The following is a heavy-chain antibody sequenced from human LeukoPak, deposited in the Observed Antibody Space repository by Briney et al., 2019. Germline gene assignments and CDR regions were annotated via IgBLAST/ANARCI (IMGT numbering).Heavy chain of an antibody. CDR1: GFTFNDHA. J-gene: IGHJ4*02. CDR2: ISGSGGST. V-gene: IGHV3-23*01. Sequence: GGSLRLSCAGSGFTFNDHAMSWVRQPPGKGLEWLSSISGSGGSTYYADYVKGRSTISRDNSKNVVYFEMHSLRGEDTAVYFCARGGQNFDFWRFDYWGQGTLVVVSS. D-gene: IGHD3-3*01. CDR3: ARGGQNFDFWRFDY.